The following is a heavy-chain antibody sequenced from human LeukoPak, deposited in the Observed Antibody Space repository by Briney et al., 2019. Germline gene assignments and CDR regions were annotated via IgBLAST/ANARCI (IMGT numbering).Heavy chain of an antibody. V-gene: IGHV3-23*01. D-gene: IGHD5/OR15-5a*01. CDR1: GFTFSTSA. J-gene: IGHJ4*02. CDR2: INGKGDST. CDR3: ARGSTTIDY. Sequence: GGSVRLSCAASGFTFSTSAMSWVRQAPGKGLEWVSTINGKGDSTYDADSVKGRFTISRDYSKNTLFLQMNSLRAEDTAVYYCARGSTTIDYWGQGTLVTPSP.